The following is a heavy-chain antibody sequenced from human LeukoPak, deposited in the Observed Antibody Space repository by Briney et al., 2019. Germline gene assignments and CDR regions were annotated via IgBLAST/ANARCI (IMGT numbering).Heavy chain of an antibody. J-gene: IGHJ4*02. V-gene: IGHV4-38-2*02. Sequence: SETLSLTCAVSGYSISSGYYWGWIRQPPGKGLEWVGSIFHSGSTCYNPSLKSRVTISVDTSKNQFSLKLSSVTAADTAVYYCARDRGVAVAGPPGYWGQGTLVTVSS. D-gene: IGHD6-19*01. CDR3: ARDRGVAVAGPPGY. CDR1: GYSISSGYY. CDR2: IFHSGST.